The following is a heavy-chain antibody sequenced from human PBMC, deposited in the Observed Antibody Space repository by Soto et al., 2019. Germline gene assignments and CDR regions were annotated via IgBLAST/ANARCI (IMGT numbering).Heavy chain of an antibody. CDR1: GVSVSSGSHY. CDR3: ARGMGATRDFDY. CDR2: IYYSGST. J-gene: IGHJ4*02. V-gene: IGHV4-61*01. Sequence: PSATLSITCSVSGVSVSSGSHYWSWIRQSPGKGLEWIGFIYYSGSTNYNPSLKSRVTMSVDTSKNQFSLKLSSVTAADTAVYYCARGMGATRDFDYWGQGTLVTVSS. D-gene: IGHD1-26*01.